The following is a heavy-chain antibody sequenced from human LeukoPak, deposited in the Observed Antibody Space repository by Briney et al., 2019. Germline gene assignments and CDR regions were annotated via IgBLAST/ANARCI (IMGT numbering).Heavy chain of an antibody. J-gene: IGHJ6*02. CDR2: IYYSGST. CDR1: GGSISSVDYY. CDR3: ARASYGDYAANYYYGMDV. Sequence: SQTLSLTCTVSGGSISSVDYYWSWIRQPPGKGLEWIGYIYYSGSTNYNPSLKSRVTISVDTSKNQFSLKLSSVTAADTAVYYCARASYGDYAANYYYGMDVWGQGTTVTVSS. D-gene: IGHD4-17*01. V-gene: IGHV4-61*08.